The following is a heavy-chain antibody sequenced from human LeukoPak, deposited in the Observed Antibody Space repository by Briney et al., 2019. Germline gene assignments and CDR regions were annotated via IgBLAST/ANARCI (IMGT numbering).Heavy chain of an antibody. D-gene: IGHD1-26*01. J-gene: IGHJ6*02. CDR2: ISGSGGST. Sequence: GGSLRLSCAASEFTFSSYAMSWVRQVPGKGLEWVSAISGSGGSTYYADSVKGRFTISRDNSKNTLYLQMNSLRAEDTAVYYCARRGLPYYYYGMEVWGQGTTVTVSS. CDR1: EFTFSSYA. V-gene: IGHV3-23*01. CDR3: ARRGLPYYYYGMEV.